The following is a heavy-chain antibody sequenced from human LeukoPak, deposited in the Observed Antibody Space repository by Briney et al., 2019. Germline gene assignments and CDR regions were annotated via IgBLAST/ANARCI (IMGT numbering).Heavy chain of an antibody. J-gene: IGHJ4*02. CDR1: GVSISSSNW. Sequence: SETLSLTCAVSGVSISSSNWWHWVRQPPGKGLEWIGEIYHSGSTNYNPSLKSRVTISVDKSKNQFSLKLNSVTAADTAVYYCARGSVLVALDYWGQGTLVTVSS. D-gene: IGHD3-3*01. CDR3: ARGSVLVALDY. CDR2: IYHSGST. V-gene: IGHV4-4*02.